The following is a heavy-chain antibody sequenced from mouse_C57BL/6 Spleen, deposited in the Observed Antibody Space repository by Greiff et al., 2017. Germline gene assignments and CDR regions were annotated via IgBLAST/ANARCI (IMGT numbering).Heavy chain of an antibody. CDR2: IDPETGGT. CDR1: GYTFTDYE. V-gene: IGHV1-15*01. D-gene: IGHD2-5*01. J-gene: IGHJ2*01. CDR3: TRGVYYSNYGDY. Sequence: QVQLQQSGAELVRPGASVTLSCKASGYTFTDYEMHWVKQTPVHGLEWIGAIDPETGGTAYNQKFKGKAILTADKSSSTAYMELRSLTSESSAVYYCTRGVYYSNYGDYWGQGTTLTVSS.